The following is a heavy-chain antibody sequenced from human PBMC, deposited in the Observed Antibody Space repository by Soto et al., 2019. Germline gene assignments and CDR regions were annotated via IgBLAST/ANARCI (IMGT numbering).Heavy chain of an antibody. Sequence: QVQLVQSGAEVKEPGASVKVSCKASGYTFTTYDLNWVRQAAGQGLEWMGWMRPVGPYTGLAQKFQGRVAMTRDMSTTTAYMELSGLGSEDTGVYYCARGVNRGVDFWGQGTLVTVSS. CDR2: MRPVGPYT. V-gene: IGHV1-8*01. J-gene: IGHJ4*02. CDR3: ARGVNRGVDF. CDR1: GYTFTTYD. D-gene: IGHD1-26*01.